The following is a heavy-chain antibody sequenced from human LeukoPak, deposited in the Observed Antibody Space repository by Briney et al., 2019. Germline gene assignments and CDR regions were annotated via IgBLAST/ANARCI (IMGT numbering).Heavy chain of an antibody. CDR1: GGSISSHY. D-gene: IGHD6-13*01. J-gene: IGHJ4*02. CDR3: ARRIAAAGTFD. CDR2: IYYSGST. Sequence: SETLSLTCTVSGGSISSHYWSWIRQPPGKGLEWIGYIYYSGSTNYNPSLKSRVTISVDTSKNQFSLKLSSVTAADTAVYYCARRIAAAGTFDWGQGTLVTVSS. V-gene: IGHV4-59*11.